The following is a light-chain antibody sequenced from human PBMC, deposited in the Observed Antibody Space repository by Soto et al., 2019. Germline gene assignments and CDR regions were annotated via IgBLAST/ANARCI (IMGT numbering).Light chain of an antibody. J-gene: IGKJ4*01. CDR2: RTS. V-gene: IGKV3-15*01. CDR1: QRISSN. Sequence: EIVITQSPATLSVSPGERATLSCRARQRISSNLAWYQQKPGQAPRLLMLRTSSRATGFPARFSGSGSGTEFNLTISSLQSEDFGVYYCQQYNNWPRATFGGGTKVEIK. CDR3: QQYNNWPRAT.